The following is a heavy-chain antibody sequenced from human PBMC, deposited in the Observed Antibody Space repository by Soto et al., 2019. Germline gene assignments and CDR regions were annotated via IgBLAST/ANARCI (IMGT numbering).Heavy chain of an antibody. D-gene: IGHD4-17*01. J-gene: IGHJ6*02. CDR1: GGTFSSYA. CDR3: ASTHMTTVTTGNYYGMDV. Sequence: SVKVSCKASGGTFSSYAISWVRQAPGQGLEWMGGIIPIFGTANYAQKFQGRVTITADESTSTAYMELSSLRSEDTAVYYCASTHMTTVTTGNYYGMDVWGQGTTVTVSS. CDR2: IIPIFGTA. V-gene: IGHV1-69*13.